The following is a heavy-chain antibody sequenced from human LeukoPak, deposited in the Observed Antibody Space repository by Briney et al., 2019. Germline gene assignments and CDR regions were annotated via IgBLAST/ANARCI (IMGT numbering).Heavy chain of an antibody. J-gene: IGHJ4*02. CDR1: GFTFDDYA. CDR2: ISWNSGSI. V-gene: IGHV3-9*01. D-gene: IGHD5-18*01. CDR3: AKDKDGYRYYFDY. Sequence: GGSLRLSCAAFGFTFDDYAMPWVRQAPGKGLEWVSGISWNSGSIGYADSVKGRFTISRDNAKNSLYLQMNSLRAEDTALYYCAKDKDGYRYYFDYWGQGTLVTVSS.